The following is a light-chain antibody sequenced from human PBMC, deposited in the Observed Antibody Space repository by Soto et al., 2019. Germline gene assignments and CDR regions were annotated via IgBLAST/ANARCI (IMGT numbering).Light chain of an antibody. CDR3: SSDSGTNSHHV. CDR1: SSDVGGYNY. Sequence: QSVLTQPPSASGSFGQSVTISCTGTSSDVGGYNYVSWYQQHPGKAPKLMIYEVSERPSGVPDRFSGSKSGNTASLTVSGLQADDEADYYCSSDSGTNSHHVFGTVTKVAVL. J-gene: IGLJ1*01. V-gene: IGLV2-8*01. CDR2: EVS.